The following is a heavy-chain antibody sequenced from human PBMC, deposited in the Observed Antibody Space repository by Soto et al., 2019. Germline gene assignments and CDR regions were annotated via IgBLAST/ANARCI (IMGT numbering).Heavy chain of an antibody. V-gene: IGHV1-18*01. CDR2: ISAYNGNT. CDR1: GYTFTSYG. Sequence: VSVKVSCKASGYTFTSYGISWVRQAPGQGLEWMGWISAYNGNTNYAQKLQGRVTMTTDTSTSTAYMELRSLRSDDTAVYYCARDRSVYCGGDCPIDYWGQGTLVTVSS. J-gene: IGHJ4*02. D-gene: IGHD2-21*02. CDR3: ARDRSVYCGGDCPIDY.